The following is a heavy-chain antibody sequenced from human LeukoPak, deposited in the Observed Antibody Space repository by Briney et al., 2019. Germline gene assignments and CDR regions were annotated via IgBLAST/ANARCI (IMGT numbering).Heavy chain of an antibody. D-gene: IGHD6-6*01. CDR2: INHSGST. J-gene: IGHJ4*02. Sequence: KPSETLSLTCAVYGGSFRGYYWSWIRQPPGEGLEWIGEINHSGSTNYNPSLKSRVTISVDTSKNQFSLKLSSVTAADTAVYYCARGEQLVAVFDYWGQGTLVTVSS. V-gene: IGHV4-34*01. CDR1: GGSFRGYY. CDR3: ARGEQLVAVFDY.